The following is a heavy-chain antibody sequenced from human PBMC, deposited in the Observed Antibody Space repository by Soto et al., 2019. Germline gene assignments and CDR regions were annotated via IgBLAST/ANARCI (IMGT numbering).Heavy chain of an antibody. CDR2: IYPGDSGT. V-gene: IGHV5-51*01. CDR1: GYSFTTYW. D-gene: IGHD3-22*01. J-gene: IGHJ3*02. Sequence: PGESLKISCEGSGYSFTTYWIAWVRQMPGKGLEWMGIIYPGDSGTRYSPPFQGQVTISADKSISTAYLQWSSLKASDTAIYFCARGGYWLQFWHAFYIWGQGTVVTVSS. CDR3: ARGGYWLQFWHAFYI.